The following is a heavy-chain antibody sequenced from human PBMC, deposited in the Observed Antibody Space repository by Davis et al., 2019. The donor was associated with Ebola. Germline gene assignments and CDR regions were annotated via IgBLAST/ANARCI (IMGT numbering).Heavy chain of an antibody. Sequence: PGGSLRLSCAASGFTFSSYAMSWVRQAPGKGLEWVSAISGSGGSTYYADSVKGRFTISRDNSKNTLYLQMNGLRPEDTAVYYCAKNTCSSTGCYPPGFFDNWGQGTLVTVSS. V-gene: IGHV3-23*01. D-gene: IGHD2-2*01. CDR1: GFTFSSYA. CDR3: AKNTCSSTGCYPPGFFDN. CDR2: ISGSGGST. J-gene: IGHJ4*02.